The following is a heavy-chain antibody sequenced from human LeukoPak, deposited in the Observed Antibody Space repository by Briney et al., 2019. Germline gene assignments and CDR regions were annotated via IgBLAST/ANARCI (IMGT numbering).Heavy chain of an antibody. Sequence: SQTLSLTCAVSGGSISSGGYSWSWIRQPPGKGLEWIGYIYHSGSTYYNPSLKSRVTISVDRSKNQFSLKLSSVTAADTAVYYCAREGYDILTGYTAYFDYWGQGTLVTVSS. V-gene: IGHV4-30-2*01. CDR1: GGSISSGGYS. CDR2: IYHSGST. CDR3: AREGYDILTGYTAYFDY. J-gene: IGHJ4*02. D-gene: IGHD3-9*01.